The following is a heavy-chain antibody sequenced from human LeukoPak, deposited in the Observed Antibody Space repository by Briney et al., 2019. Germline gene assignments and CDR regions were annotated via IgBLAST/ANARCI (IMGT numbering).Heavy chain of an antibody. CDR1: GGSISSRPYC. Sequence: SETLSLTCTVSGGSISSRPYCWGWIRQPPGKGLEWLGSFYYSGSTYYKPSLKSRVTISVDTSKNQFSLKLSSVTAADTAVYYCARDGPDYYDSSGYYVDYWGQGALVTVSS. CDR3: ARDGPDYYDSSGYYVDY. CDR2: FYYSGST. J-gene: IGHJ4*02. V-gene: IGHV4-39*07. D-gene: IGHD3-22*01.